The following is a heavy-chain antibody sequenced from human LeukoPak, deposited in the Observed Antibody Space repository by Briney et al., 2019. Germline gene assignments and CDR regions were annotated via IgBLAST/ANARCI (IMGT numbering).Heavy chain of an antibody. J-gene: IGHJ6*02. CDR2: ISSSSSYI. V-gene: IGHV3-21*01. CDR1: GFTFGSYS. D-gene: IGHD2-2*01. Sequence: PGGSLRLSCAASGFTFGSYSMNWVRQAPGKGLEWVSSISSSSSYIYYADSVKGRFTISRDNAKNSLYLQMNSLRAEDTPVCYCARGYCSSTSCRILGYYYGMDVWGQGTTVTVSS. CDR3: ARGYCSSTSCRILGYYYGMDV.